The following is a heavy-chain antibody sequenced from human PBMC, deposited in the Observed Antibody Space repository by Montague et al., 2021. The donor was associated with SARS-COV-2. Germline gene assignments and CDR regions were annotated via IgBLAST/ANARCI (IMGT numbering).Heavy chain of an antibody. CDR3: ARDYGDYSYYYGLDV. D-gene: IGHD4-17*01. CDR2: IYSSGSI. Sequence: TLSLTCTVSDGSIRSGSYYWSWIRQPAGKGLEWIGRIYSSGSINYNPSLKSRVTMSVDASKNQFSLKVSSVTAADTAVYYCARDYGDYSYYYGLDVWGQGTTVTVSS. CDR1: DGSIRSGSYY. J-gene: IGHJ6*02. V-gene: IGHV4-61*02.